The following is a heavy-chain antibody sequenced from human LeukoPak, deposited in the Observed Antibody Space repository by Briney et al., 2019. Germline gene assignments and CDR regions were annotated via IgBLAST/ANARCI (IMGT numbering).Heavy chain of an antibody. CDR3: ATPYCSGISCLDVFNM. V-gene: IGHV4-31*03. Sequence: SQTLSLTCNVSGVSVSDGRYYWTWIRQHPGKGLEWIGYKYYSGSAKYNPSLKSRLTISIDTSKNQFSLRLSSVTAAGTATYYCATPYCSGISCLDVFNMWGQGTRVTVSS. D-gene: IGHD2-2*01. CDR1: GVSVSDGRYY. CDR2: KYYSGSA. J-gene: IGHJ3*02.